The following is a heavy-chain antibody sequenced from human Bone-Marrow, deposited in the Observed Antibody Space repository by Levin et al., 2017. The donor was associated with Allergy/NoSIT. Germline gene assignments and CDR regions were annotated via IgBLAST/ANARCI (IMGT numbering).Heavy chain of an antibody. CDR1: GYTFTSYG. D-gene: IGHD6-13*01. J-gene: IGHJ6*03. CDR2: ISAYNGNT. CDR3: ARYSSSWSYYYYYMDV. Sequence: ASVKVSCKASGYTFTSYGISWVRQAPGQGLEWMGWISAYNGNTNYAQKLQGRVTMTTDTSTSTAYMELRSLRSDDTAVYYCARYSSSWSYYYYYMDVWGKGTTVTVSS. V-gene: IGHV1-18*01.